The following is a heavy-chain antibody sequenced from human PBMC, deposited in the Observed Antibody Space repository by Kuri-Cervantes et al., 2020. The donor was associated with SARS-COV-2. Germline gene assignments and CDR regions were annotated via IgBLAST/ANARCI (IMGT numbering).Heavy chain of an antibody. CDR1: GFTLSSYA. V-gene: IGHV3-23*01. CDR3: AKDSLRRPFYYYYYYMDV. J-gene: IGHJ6*03. Sequence: GESLKISCAASGFTLSSYAMSWVRQAPGKGLEWVSAISGSGGSTYYADSVKGRFTISRDNSKNTLYLQMNSLRAEDTAVYYCAKDSLRRPFYYYYYYMDVWGKGTTVTVSS. D-gene: IGHD4-17*01. CDR2: ISGSGGST.